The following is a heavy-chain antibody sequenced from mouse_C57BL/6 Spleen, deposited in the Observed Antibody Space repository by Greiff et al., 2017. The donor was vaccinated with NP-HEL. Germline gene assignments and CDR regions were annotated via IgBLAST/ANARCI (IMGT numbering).Heavy chain of an antibody. CDR1: GFTFSSYT. Sequence: DVKLVESGGGLVKPGGSLKLSCAASGFTFSSYTMSWVRQTPEKRLEWVATISGGGGNTYYPDSVKGRFTISRDNAKNTLYLQMSSLRSEDTALYYWARLAYYSNYAYYFDYWGQGTTLTVSS. CDR2: ISGGGGNT. J-gene: IGHJ2*01. V-gene: IGHV5-9*01. D-gene: IGHD2-5*01. CDR3: ARLAYYSNYAYYFDY.